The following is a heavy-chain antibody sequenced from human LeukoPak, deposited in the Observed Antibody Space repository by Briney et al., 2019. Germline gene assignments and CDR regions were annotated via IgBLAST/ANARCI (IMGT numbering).Heavy chain of an antibody. J-gene: IGHJ5*02. CDR1: GGSITPYY. D-gene: IGHD3-22*01. CDR2: IFYSGST. Sequence: SETLSLTCSVSGGSITPYYWSWIRQPPGKGLEWIGYIFYSGSTNFNPSLKSRVTMSVDTSKNQFSLNLSSVTAADTAVYYCARGRGSSGYYHAGEWFDPWGQGTLVTVSS. CDR3: ARGRGSSGYYHAGEWFDP. V-gene: IGHV4-59*01.